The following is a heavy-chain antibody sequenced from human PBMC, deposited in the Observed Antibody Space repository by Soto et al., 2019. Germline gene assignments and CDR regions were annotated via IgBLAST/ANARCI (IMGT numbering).Heavy chain of an antibody. CDR3: AKGGGATPPFDY. CDR2: ISGSGGST. J-gene: IGHJ4*02. Sequence: GESLKISCGASGFTFSIYAMSWVRQAPGKGLEWVSAISGSGGSTYYADSVKGRFTISRDNSKNTLYLQMNSLRAEDTAVYYCAKGGGATPPFDYWGQGTLVTVSS. D-gene: IGHD1-26*01. V-gene: IGHV3-23*01. CDR1: GFTFSIYA.